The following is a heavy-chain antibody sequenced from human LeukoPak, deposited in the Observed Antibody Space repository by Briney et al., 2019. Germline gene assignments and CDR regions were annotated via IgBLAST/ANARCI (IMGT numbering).Heavy chain of an antibody. Sequence: GGSLRLSCAASGFTFSSYAMHWVRQAPGKGLEWVAVISYDGSNKYYADSVKGRFTISRDNSKNTLYLQMNSLRAEDTAVYYCARDWPKKGYAFDIWGQGTMVTVSS. CDR3: ARDWPKKGYAFDI. V-gene: IGHV3-30*14. CDR2: ISYDGSNK. CDR1: GFTFSSYA. J-gene: IGHJ3*02.